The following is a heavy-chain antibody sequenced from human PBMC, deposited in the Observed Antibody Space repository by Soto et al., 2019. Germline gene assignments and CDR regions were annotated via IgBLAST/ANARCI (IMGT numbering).Heavy chain of an antibody. CDR1: GFSFNEAW. D-gene: IGHD2-15*01. J-gene: IGHJ6*02. Sequence: EVQLVESAGGLVKPGGFLRLSCVASGFSFNEAWMHWVRQAPGEGLEWVGRIKTSAGGGATDYAAPVQGRFTISRDDSKNALYLHMNSLRTEDTAIYYCTTGSVEGIWGQGTTVTVSS. V-gene: IGHV3-15*07. CDR3: TTGSVEGI. CDR2: IKTSAGGGAT.